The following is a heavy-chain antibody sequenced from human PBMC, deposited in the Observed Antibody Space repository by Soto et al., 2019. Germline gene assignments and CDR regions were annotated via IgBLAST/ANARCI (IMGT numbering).Heavy chain of an antibody. CDR2: TYYRSKWYN. D-gene: IGHD4-17*01. CDR1: GDSVSSNSAA. Sequence: SQTLSLTCAISGDSVSSNSAAWNWIRQSPSRGLEWLGRTYYRSKWYNDYAVSVKSRITINPDTSKNQFSLQLNSVTPEDTAVHYCARGTTVVTDADYYYYGMDVWGQGTTVTVSS. J-gene: IGHJ6*02. CDR3: ARGTTVVTDADYYYYGMDV. V-gene: IGHV6-1*01.